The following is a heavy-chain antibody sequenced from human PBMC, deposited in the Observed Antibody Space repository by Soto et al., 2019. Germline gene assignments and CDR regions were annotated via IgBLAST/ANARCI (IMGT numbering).Heavy chain of an antibody. V-gene: IGHV4-59*08. D-gene: IGHD3-10*01. J-gene: IGHJ4*02. CDR3: ARHFGSGTYPLDY. Sequence: SETLSLTCSVSGVSISGYFWSWIRQPPGKELEWIGYIYYSGSTKYNPSLQSRVTISIDTSKNQFSLKMSSVTAADTAVYFCARHFGSGTYPLDYWGQGTLVTVSS. CDR2: IYYSGST. CDR1: GVSISGYF.